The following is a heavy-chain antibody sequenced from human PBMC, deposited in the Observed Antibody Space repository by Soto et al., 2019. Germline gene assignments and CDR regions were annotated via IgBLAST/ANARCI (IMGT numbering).Heavy chain of an antibody. CDR2: IYYSGST. J-gene: IGHJ6*03. Sequence: PSETLSLTWTVSGGSISSGCWSWIRQPPGKGLEWIGYIYYSGSTNYNPSLKSRVTISVDTSKNQFSLKLSSVTAADTAVYYCARAAAGPNYYYYYMDVWGKGTTVT. D-gene: IGHD6-13*01. CDR1: GGSISSGC. CDR3: ARAAAGPNYYYYYMDV. V-gene: IGHV4-59*01.